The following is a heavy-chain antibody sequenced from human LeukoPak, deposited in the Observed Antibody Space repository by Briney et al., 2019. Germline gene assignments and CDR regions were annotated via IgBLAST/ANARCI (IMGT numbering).Heavy chain of an antibody. V-gene: IGHV3-30-3*01. CDR2: ISYDGSNK. CDR1: GFTFSSYA. J-gene: IGHJ4*02. Sequence: PGGSLRLSCAASGFTFSSYAMHWVRQAPGKGLEWVAVISYDGSNKYYADSVKGRFTISRDNSKNTLYLQMNSLRAEDTAVHYCARGRTRIAVAGTGDYWGQGTLVTVSS. D-gene: IGHD6-19*01. CDR3: ARGRTRIAVAGTGDY.